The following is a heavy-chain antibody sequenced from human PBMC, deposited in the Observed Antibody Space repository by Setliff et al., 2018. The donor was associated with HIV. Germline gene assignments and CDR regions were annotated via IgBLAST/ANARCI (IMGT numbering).Heavy chain of an antibody. D-gene: IGHD6-6*01. V-gene: IGHV4-34*01. CDR3: ARERMSIAARTYALDY. J-gene: IGHJ4*02. CDR1: GGTFSLHY. CDR2: INHSGGT. Sequence: SETLSLTCAVSGGTFSLHYYTWIRQSPLRGLEWIGEINHSGGTRYNPSLESRVTMSLDSSRKQFSLRLISVTAADTAVYYCARERMSIAARTYALDYWGQGTLVTVSS.